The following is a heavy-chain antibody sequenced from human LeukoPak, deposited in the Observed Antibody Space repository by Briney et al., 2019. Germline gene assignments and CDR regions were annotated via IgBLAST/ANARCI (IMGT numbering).Heavy chain of an antibody. CDR1: GYTFISYD. J-gene: IGHJ5*02. CDR2: MNPNSGNT. Sequence: GASVKVSCTASGYTFISYDINWVRQATGQGLEWMGWMNPNSGNTGYAQKFQGRVTMTRNTSISTAYMELSSLRSEDTAVYFCASAPRYSSSWPNNWFDPWGQGTLVTVSS. V-gene: IGHV1-8*01. D-gene: IGHD6-13*01. CDR3: ASAPRYSSSWPNNWFDP.